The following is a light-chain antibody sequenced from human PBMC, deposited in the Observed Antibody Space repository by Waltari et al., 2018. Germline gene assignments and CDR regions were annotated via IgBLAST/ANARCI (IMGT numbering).Light chain of an antibody. V-gene: IGLV2-23*02. CDR3: CSYAGRGTYV. CDR1: TSDLGSYDL. Sequence: QSALTQPASVSATPGQSITISCSGTTSDLGSYDLVSWYQQHQGEPPKLLICEVFKRPPDTSSRFSGAKSGSTASLTISGLQPEDEADYYCCSYAGRGTYVFGSGTKVTVL. J-gene: IGLJ1*01. CDR2: EVF.